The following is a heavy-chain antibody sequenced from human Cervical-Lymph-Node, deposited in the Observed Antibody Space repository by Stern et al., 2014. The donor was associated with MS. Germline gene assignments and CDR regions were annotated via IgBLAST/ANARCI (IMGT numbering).Heavy chain of an antibody. CDR2: TRKKRPNTYTT. D-gene: IGHD2-21*01. CDR3: TRDGQHMTSYYYYGMDV. V-gene: IGHV3-72*01. Sequence: EVQLVESGGGLVQPGGSLRLSCIASGFTFSDHYMDWVRQAPGKGLEWVGRTRKKRPNTYTTEYAASVKGRFTISSDESKNSLYLQMNSLKTEDTAVYYCTRDGQHMTSYYYYGMDVWGQGTSVTVSS. CDR1: GFTFSDHY. J-gene: IGHJ6*02.